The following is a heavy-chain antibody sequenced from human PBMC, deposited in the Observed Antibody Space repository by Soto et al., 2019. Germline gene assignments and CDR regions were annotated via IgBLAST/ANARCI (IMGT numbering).Heavy chain of an antibody. J-gene: IGHJ4*02. CDR3: ARAGIAVAGTLLFDY. D-gene: IGHD6-19*01. Sequence: QVQLVQSGAEVKKPGSSVKVSCKASGGTFSSYAISWVRQAPGQGLEWMGGSIPIFGTAHYAQKFQGRVTITEDESTSTAHMELSSLRSEDTAVYYGARAGIAVAGTLLFDYWGQGTLVTVSS. CDR2: SIPIFGTA. V-gene: IGHV1-69*01. CDR1: GGTFSSYA.